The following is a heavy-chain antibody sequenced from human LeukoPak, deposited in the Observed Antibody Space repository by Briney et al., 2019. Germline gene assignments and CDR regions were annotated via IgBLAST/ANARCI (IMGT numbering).Heavy chain of an antibody. CDR1: GGPFRTFP. Sequence: SVKVSCKASGGPFRTFPINWLRQAPGQGLEWLGVISPLFGTTNYAQKFQGRITFTADESTSTGYMELSSLRSDDTAVYCCARDQGAHMTYYNWFDPWGQGTLVIVSS. CDR3: ARDQGAHMTYYNWFDP. D-gene: IGHD2-21*01. J-gene: IGHJ5*02. CDR2: ISPLFGTT. V-gene: IGHV1-69*13.